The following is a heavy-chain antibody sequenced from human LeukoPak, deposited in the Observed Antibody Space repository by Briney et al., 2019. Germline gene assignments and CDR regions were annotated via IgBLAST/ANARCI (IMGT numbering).Heavy chain of an antibody. Sequence: ASVKVSCKTSGYTFADYDINWVRQAPERGLEWMGWLTPSSDNTGYAQKFQGRVTFTSNTSISTAYMELTSLRSEDTAVYYCARAYSSTWYFFDYWGQGTLVTVSS. V-gene: IGHV1-8*03. CDR1: GYTFADYD. J-gene: IGHJ4*02. CDR2: LTPSSDNT. CDR3: ARAYSSTWYFFDY. D-gene: IGHD6-13*01.